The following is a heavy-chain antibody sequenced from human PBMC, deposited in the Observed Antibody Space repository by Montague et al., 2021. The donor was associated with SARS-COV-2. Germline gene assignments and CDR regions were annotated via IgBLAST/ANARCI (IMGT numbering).Heavy chain of an antibody. D-gene: IGHD3-9*01. J-gene: IGHJ1*01. V-gene: IGHV4-59*12. Sequence: SETLSLTCTVSGGSLSGYYWNWIRQPPGKALEWIAYLYETGSTNXNPSLQSRVTILVDTSKNQVSLKVRSVTAADTAIYYCARGQGHYNVSTGYLPPDHWGQGTLITVSS. CDR1: GGSLSGYY. CDR2: LYETGST. CDR3: ARGQGHYNVSTGYLPPDH.